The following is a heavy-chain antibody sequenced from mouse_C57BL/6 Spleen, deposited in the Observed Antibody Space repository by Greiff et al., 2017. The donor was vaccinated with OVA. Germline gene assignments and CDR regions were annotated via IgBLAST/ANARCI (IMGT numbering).Heavy chain of an antibody. J-gene: IGHJ1*03. CDR2: FYPGSGSI. V-gene: IGHV1-62-2*01. Sequence: VMLVESGAELVKPGASVKLSCKASGYTFTEYTIHWVKQRSGQGLEWIGWFYPGSGSIKYNEKFKDKATLTADKSSSTVYMELSRLTSEDSAVYFCARHEDGYGNYGYFDVWGTGTTVTVSS. D-gene: IGHD2-1*01. CDR1: GYTFTEYT. CDR3: ARHEDGYGNYGYFDV.